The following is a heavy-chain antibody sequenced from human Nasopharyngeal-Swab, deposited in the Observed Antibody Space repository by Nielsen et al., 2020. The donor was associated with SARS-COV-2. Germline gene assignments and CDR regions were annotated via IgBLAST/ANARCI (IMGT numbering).Heavy chain of an antibody. Sequence: GESLKISCSASGFTFSGYAMHWVRQAPGKGLEYVSAISSNGGSTYYADSVKGRFTISRDNSKNTLYLQMSSLRAEDTAVYYCVKDRGSYVFDYWGQGTLVTVSS. J-gene: IGHJ4*02. CDR3: VKDRGSYVFDY. D-gene: IGHD1-26*01. CDR2: ISSNGGST. CDR1: GFTFSGYA. V-gene: IGHV3-64D*09.